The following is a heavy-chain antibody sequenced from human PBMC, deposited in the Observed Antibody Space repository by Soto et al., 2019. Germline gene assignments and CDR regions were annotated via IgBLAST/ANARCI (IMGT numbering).Heavy chain of an antibody. V-gene: IGHV4-34*01. J-gene: IGHJ4*02. Sequence: PSETRSLTCSLCSGSLSCYDWSWIRQPPGNGLAWSGEISPSGTTNYSPSLNSRVSISVDTSKNQFSLNLTSLTAADTAVYYCARAPKVSGSAQTRPDFWGQGSLVT. D-gene: IGHD3-10*01. CDR3: ARAPKVSGSAQTRPDF. CDR2: ISPSGTT. CDR1: SGSLSCYD.